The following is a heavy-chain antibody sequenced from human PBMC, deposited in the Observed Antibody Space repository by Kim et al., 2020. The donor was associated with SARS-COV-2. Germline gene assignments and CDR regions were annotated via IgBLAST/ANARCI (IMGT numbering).Heavy chain of an antibody. V-gene: IGHV4-59*13. D-gene: IGHD3-10*01. CDR1: GGSISSYY. J-gene: IGHJ4*02. Sequence: SETLSLTCTVSGGSISSYYWSWIRQPPGKGLEWIGYIYYSGSTNYNPSLKSRVTISVDTSKNQFSLKLSSVTAADTAVYYCARHKGGGSGSYFAYFDYWGQGTLVTVSS. CDR3: ARHKGGGSGSYFAYFDY. CDR2: IYYSGST.